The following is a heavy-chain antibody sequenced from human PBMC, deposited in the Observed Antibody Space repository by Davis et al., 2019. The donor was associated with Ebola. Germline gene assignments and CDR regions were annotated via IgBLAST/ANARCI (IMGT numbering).Heavy chain of an antibody. CDR3: ARDPPSEWLYYYYGMDV. Sequence: AASVKVSCKASGYTFTSYGISWVRQAPGQGLEWMGWISAYNGNTNYAQKLQGRVTMTTDTSTSTAYMELRSLRSDDTVVYYCARDPPSEWLYYYYGMDVWGQGTTVTVSS. J-gene: IGHJ6*02. CDR2: ISAYNGNT. D-gene: IGHD3-3*01. V-gene: IGHV1-18*01. CDR1: GYTFTSYG.